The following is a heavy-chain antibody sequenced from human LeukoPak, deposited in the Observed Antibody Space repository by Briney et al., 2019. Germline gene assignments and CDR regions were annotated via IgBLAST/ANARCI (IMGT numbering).Heavy chain of an antibody. D-gene: IGHD5-12*01. CDR3: AADGEDGYDSFVVGDRFDY. CDR2: IVVGSGNT. V-gene: IGHV1-58*01. CDR1: GFTFTSSA. J-gene: IGHJ4*02. Sequence: SVKVSCKASGFTFTSSAVQWVRQARGQRLEWIGWIVVGSGNTNYAQKFQERVTITRDMSTSTAHMELSSLRSEDTAVYYCAADGEDGYDSFVVGDRFDYWGQGTLVTVSS.